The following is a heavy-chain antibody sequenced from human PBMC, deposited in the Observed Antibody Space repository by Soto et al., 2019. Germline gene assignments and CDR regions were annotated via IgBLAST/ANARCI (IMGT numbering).Heavy chain of an antibody. CDR3: ARGDGDHHDGNGYLGRH. J-gene: IGHJ4*02. CDR2: IKSDGSGT. V-gene: IGHV3-74*01. D-gene: IGHD5-12*01. CDR1: GFTFSSYW. Sequence: EVQLVESGGGLVQPGESLTLSCAASGFTFSSYWMHWVRQAPGKGLVWVSRIKSDGSGTYYADSVKGRLTISRDNARNKIYLLTTSLRVEATAVYFCARGDGDHHDGNGYLGRHWGQGTLVPVCS.